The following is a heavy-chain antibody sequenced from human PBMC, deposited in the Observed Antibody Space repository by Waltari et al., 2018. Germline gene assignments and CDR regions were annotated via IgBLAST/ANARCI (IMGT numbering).Heavy chain of an antibody. CDR2: IRGSGGSR. CDR3: AKVTSDCSGGSCYPFGMDV. Sequence: EVQLLESGGGLVQPGGSLRLSCAASGFSFSSYAMSWVRQAPGKGLEWVSAIRGSGGSREYADSVKGRFTICRDKSKNTLYLQMNSLRAEDTAVYYCAKVTSDCSGGSCYPFGMDVWGQGTTVTVSS. J-gene: IGHJ6*02. D-gene: IGHD2-15*01. CDR1: GFSFSSYA. V-gene: IGHV3-23*01.